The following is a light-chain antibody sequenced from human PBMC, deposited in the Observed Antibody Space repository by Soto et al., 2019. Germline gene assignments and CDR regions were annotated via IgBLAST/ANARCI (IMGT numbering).Light chain of an antibody. CDR3: SSYTSGAPPSVV. V-gene: IGLV2-14*01. CDR2: EVN. J-gene: IGLJ2*01. Sequence: QSALTQPASVSGSPGQSITISCTGTSDDIGDYSYVSWYQQHPGKAPKLILYEVNNRPSGISNRVSGSKSGNTASLTISGLQAEDESDYYCSSYTSGAPPSVVFGGGTQLPVL. CDR1: SDDIGDYSY.